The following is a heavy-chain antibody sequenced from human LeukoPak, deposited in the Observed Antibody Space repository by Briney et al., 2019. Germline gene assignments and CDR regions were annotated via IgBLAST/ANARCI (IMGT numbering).Heavy chain of an antibody. V-gene: IGHV3-30*03. Sequence: PGGSLRLSCAASGFTFSSYGMHWVRRAPGKGLEWVAVISYDGSNKYYADSVKGRFTISRDNSKNTLYLQMNSLTAEDTAVYYCARGGSFNPGALDYWGQGTLVTVSS. D-gene: IGHD1-26*01. CDR2: ISYDGSNK. CDR1: GFTFSSYG. CDR3: ARGGSFNPGALDY. J-gene: IGHJ4*02.